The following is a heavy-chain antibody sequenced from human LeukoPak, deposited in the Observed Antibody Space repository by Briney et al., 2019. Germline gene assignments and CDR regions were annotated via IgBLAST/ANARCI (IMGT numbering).Heavy chain of an antibody. V-gene: IGHV5-51*01. D-gene: IGHD3-16*01. Sequence: GESLKISCKGSGYSFTSYWIGWVRQMPGKGLEGMGIIYPGDSDTRYSPSFQGQFTISADKSTSTAYLQSSSLKASDTAMYYCARDLGGVGSSYFDYWGQGTLVTVSS. CDR1: GYSFTSYW. CDR2: IYPGDSDT. J-gene: IGHJ4*02. CDR3: ARDLGGVGSSYFDY.